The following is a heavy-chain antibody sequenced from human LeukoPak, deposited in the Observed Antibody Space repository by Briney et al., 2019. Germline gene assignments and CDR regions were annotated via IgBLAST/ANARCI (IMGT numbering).Heavy chain of an antibody. J-gene: IGHJ4*02. CDR1: GASISGHH. V-gene: IGHV4-59*11. D-gene: IGHD4-17*01. CDR3: ARGPTVATDY. CDR2: IHYTGST. Sequence: SETLSLTCTVSGASISGHHWYWHCIRQPPGKGLEWIGYIHYTGSTNYNPSLKSRVTMSVDTSNNHFSLKLSAVIAADTAVYYCARGPTVATDYWGQGTLVTVSS.